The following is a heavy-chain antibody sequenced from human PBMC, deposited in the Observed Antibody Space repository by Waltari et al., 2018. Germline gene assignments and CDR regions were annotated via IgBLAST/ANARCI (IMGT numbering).Heavy chain of an antibody. CDR3: ARYISRGRELIS. CDR2: FSAKSDYT. D-gene: IGHD1-7*01. CDR1: GFIFGSYA. V-gene: IGHV3-23*01. J-gene: IGHJ4*02. Sequence: EVQLLESGGGLVQPGGSLRLACIAAGFIFGSYAMTWVRQAPGKGLEWVSGFSAKSDYTSYADSAKCRFTVSRDNSKSTLFLQMNSLRVEDTALYYCARYISRGRELISWGQGTLVTVSS.